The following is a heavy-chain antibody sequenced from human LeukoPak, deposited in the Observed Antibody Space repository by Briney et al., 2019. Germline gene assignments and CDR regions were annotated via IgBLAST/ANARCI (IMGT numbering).Heavy chain of an antibody. CDR1: GYTFTGYY. V-gene: IGHV1-2*02. CDR3: ARDVSRGCYDAWFDP. CDR2: INPNSGGT. J-gene: IGHJ5*02. D-gene: IGHD5-12*01. Sequence: ASVKVSCKASGYTFTGYYMHWVRQAPGQGLEWMGWINPNSGGTNYAQKFQGRVTMTRDTSISTAYMELSRLRSGDTAVYYCARDVSRGCYDAWFDPWGQGTLVTVSS.